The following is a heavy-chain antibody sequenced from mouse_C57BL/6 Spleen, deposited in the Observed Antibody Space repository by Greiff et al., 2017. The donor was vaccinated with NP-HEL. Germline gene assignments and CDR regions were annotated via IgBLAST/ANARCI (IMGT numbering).Heavy chain of an antibody. CDR1: GYSITSGYD. V-gene: IGHV3-1*01. CDR3: ARAVTGAFAY. CDR2: ISYSGST. D-gene: IGHD2-13*01. Sequence: EVKVEESGPGMVKPSQSLSLTCTVTGYSITSGYDWHWIRHFPGNKLEWMGYISYSGSTNYNPSLKSRISITHDTSKNHFFLKLNSVTTEDTATYYCARAVTGAFAYWGQGTLVTVSA. J-gene: IGHJ3*01.